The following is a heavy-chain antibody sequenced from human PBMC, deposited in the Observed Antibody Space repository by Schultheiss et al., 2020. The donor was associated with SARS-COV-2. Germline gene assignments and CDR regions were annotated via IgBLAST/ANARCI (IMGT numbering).Heavy chain of an antibody. CDR2: ISPDTGAT. J-gene: IGHJ4*02. D-gene: IGHD3-22*01. CDR1: EYAFTDNF. V-gene: IGHV1-2*06. CDR3: ARDSLSLTYYYDSSGYERGY. Sequence: ASVKVSCKASEYAFTDNFIHWVRQAPGQGLEWMGRISPDTGATDYAQKFQGRVTVTRDTSISTAYMELSRLRSDDTAVYYCARDSLSLTYYYDSSGYERGYWGQGTLVTVSS.